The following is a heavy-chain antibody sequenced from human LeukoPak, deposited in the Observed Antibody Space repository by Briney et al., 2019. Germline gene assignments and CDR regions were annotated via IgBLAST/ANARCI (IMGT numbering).Heavy chain of an antibody. CDR1: GGSINSHY. D-gene: IGHD1-26*01. V-gene: IGHV4-59*08. CDR3: ATNRVGTYDRPFDI. Sequence: SETLSLTCIVSGGSINSHYWSWIRQPPGKGLEWIGDIHYTGTTKYNPSVKSRVTISIGTSKNQFSLELSSVTATDTAVYFCATNRVGTYDRPFDIWGQGTMVTVSS. J-gene: IGHJ3*02. CDR2: IHYTGTT.